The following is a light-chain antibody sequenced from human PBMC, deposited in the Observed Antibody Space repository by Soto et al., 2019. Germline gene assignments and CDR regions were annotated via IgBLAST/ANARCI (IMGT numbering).Light chain of an antibody. CDR1: QGVTTN. V-gene: IGKV3-15*01. Sequence: EIVMTQSPGTLSVSPGERATLSCGAGQGVTTNFAWYQQKSGQSPRLLIYDVSIRATGVPARFSGTGPETDFTLTISGLQSEDSAVYFCQQYNNWPFSFGQGTRLEIK. J-gene: IGKJ5*01. CDR3: QQYNNWPFS. CDR2: DVS.